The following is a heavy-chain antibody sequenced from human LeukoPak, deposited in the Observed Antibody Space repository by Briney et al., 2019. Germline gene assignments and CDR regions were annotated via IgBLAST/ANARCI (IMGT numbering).Heavy chain of an antibody. V-gene: IGHV5-51*01. CDR1: GYRFTSSW. J-gene: IGHJ4*02. Sequence: GESLKISCKGSGYRFTSSWIGWVRQMPGKGLEWMGIIYPGDSDTRYRPSFHGQVTLSAHKTLSPPSLQWSSLKASDTAMYYCARQYGSSGLDYWGQGTLVTVSS. CDR2: IYPGDSDT. D-gene: IGHD3-22*01. CDR3: ARQYGSSGLDY.